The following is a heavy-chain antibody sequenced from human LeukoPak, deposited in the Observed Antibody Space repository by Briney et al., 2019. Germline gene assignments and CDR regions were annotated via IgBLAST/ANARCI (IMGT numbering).Heavy chain of an antibody. CDR1: GFTFSTYA. D-gene: IGHD6-13*01. Sequence: PGGSLRLSCAASGFTFSTYAMSWVRQAPGKGLEWVSAINSGGSTYYADSLKGRFTLSRDNSKNTLYLQMNSLRDDDTAVYYCAKDWPSEWQQLPDYDAFDIWGQGTMVTVSS. V-gene: IGHV3-23*01. CDR3: AKDWPSEWQQLPDYDAFDI. CDR2: INSGGST. J-gene: IGHJ3*02.